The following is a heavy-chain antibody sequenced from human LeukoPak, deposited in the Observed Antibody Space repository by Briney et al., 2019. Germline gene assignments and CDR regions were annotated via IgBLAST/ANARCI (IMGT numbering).Heavy chain of an antibody. D-gene: IGHD3-10*01. J-gene: IGHJ4*02. V-gene: IGHV3-74*01. CDR3: ARVSSLWSFDY. CDR1: GFTFSTYW. CDR2: NNPDGSST. Sequence: AGGSLRLSCAASGFTFSTYWMHWVRQTPGKGLVWVSRNNPDGSSTAYADSVKGRFTISRDNARNTLYLQLNSLGAEDTAVYYCARVSSLWSFDYWGQGTLVTVSS.